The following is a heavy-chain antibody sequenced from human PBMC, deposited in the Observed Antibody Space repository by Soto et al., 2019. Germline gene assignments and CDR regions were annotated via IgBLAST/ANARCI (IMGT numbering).Heavy chain of an antibody. Sequence: SETLSLTYTVSGGSISSSSYYWGWIRQPPGKGLEWIGSIYYSGSTYYNPSLKSRVTISVDTSKNQFSLKLSSVTAADTAVYYCATGRNFDYWGQGTLVTVSS. J-gene: IGHJ4*02. CDR1: GGSISSSSYY. CDR3: ATGRNFDY. V-gene: IGHV4-39*01. CDR2: IYYSGST.